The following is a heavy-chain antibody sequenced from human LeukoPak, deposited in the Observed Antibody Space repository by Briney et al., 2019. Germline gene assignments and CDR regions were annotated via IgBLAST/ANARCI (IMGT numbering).Heavy chain of an antibody. D-gene: IGHD5-24*01. J-gene: IGHJ4*02. V-gene: IGHV1-2*02. Sequence: GASVTVSCKASGYTFTGYYMHWVRQAPGQGLEWMGWINPNSGGTNYAQKFQGRVTMTRDTSISTAYMELSRLRSDDTAVYYCARDPNVLGEMMFDYWGQGTLVTVSS. CDR3: ARDPNVLGEMMFDY. CDR2: INPNSGGT. CDR1: GYTFTGYY.